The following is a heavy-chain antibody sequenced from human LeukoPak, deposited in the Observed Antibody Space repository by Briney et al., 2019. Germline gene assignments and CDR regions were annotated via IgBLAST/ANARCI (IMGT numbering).Heavy chain of an antibody. Sequence: GGSLRLSCAASGFTFSDYYMSWIRQAPGKGLEWVSYISSSGSTIYYADSVKGRFTISRDNAKNSLYLQMNSLRAEDTAVYYCARDFGHYYDSAEAFDIWGQGTMVTVSS. CDR3: ARDFGHYYDSAEAFDI. V-gene: IGHV3-11*01. D-gene: IGHD3-22*01. CDR1: GFTFSDYY. CDR2: ISSSGSTI. J-gene: IGHJ3*02.